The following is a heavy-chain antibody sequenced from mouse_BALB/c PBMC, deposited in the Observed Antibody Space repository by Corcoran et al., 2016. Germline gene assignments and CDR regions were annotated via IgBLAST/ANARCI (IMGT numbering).Heavy chain of an antibody. CDR2: INTYTGEP. J-gene: IGHJ3*01. CDR1: GYTFKNYG. V-gene: IGHV9-3-1*01. Sequence: QIQLVQSGPELKKPGETVKISCKASGYTFKNYGMNWVKQAPGKGLKWMGWINTYTGEPTYADDFKGRFAFSLETSASTAYLQINNLKNEDTATYFCATGITTVVRILFSYWGQGTLVTVSA. D-gene: IGHD1-1*01. CDR3: ATGITTVVRILFSY.